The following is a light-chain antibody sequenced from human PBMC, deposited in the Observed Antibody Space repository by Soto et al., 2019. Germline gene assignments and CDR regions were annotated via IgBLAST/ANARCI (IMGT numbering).Light chain of an antibody. CDR3: AAWDDSLSYV. Sequence: QSVVTQPPSASGAPGQWVTISCSGSRSNIGSHYISWYQHLPGTAPKLLIYKDSQRPSGVPDRFSGSKSGTSASLAIGGLRSEDEADYYCAAWDDSLSYVFGTGTKLTVL. V-gene: IGLV1-47*01. J-gene: IGLJ1*01. CDR2: KDS. CDR1: RSNIGSHY.